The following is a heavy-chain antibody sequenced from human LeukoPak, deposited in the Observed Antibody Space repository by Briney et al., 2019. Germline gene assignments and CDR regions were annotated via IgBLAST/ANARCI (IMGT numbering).Heavy chain of an antibody. D-gene: IGHD3-3*01. V-gene: IGHV4-39*07. CDR2: IYYSGST. Sequence: SETLSLTCTVSGGSISSSSYYWGWIRQPPGKGLEWIGSIYYSGSTYYNPSLKSRVTTSVDTSKNQFSLKLSSVTAADTAVYYCARDRVATIFGSYNWFDPWGQGTLVTVSS. CDR1: GGSISSSSYY. J-gene: IGHJ5*02. CDR3: ARDRVATIFGSYNWFDP.